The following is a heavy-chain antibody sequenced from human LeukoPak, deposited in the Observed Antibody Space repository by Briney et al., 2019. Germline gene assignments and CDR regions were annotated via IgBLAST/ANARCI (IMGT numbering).Heavy chain of an antibody. D-gene: IGHD5-18*01. CDR3: ARVVADTWLGIDAFDI. V-gene: IGHV4-59*01. CDR1: GGSISSYY. CDR2: IYYSGST. Sequence: SETLSLTCTVSGGSISSYYWSWIRQPPGKGLEWIGYIYYSGSTNYNPSLKSRVTISVDTSKNQFSLKLSSVTAADTAVYYCARVVADTWLGIDAFDIWGQGTMVTVSS. J-gene: IGHJ3*02.